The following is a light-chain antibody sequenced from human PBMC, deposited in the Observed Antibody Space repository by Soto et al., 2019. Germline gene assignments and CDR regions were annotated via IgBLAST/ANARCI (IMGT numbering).Light chain of an antibody. CDR2: AVN. CDR3: TSDGSGSPHVG. Sequence: QSALPQPASVAGPPGQSITLSCTGTTCDFGGCDYVSWYQRHPGKAPKLIIYAVNNRPSGVSNRFSGSKSGNTASLTISGLQAEDEAEYDCTSDGSGSPHVGFGGGTKRTVL. J-gene: IGLJ2*01. CDR1: TCDFGGCDY. V-gene: IGLV2-14*01.